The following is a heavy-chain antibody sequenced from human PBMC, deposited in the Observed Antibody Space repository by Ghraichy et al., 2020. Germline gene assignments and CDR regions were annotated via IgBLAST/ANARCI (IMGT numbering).Heavy chain of an antibody. V-gene: IGHV3-66*01. CDR2: IYSGGSA. CDR1: GFTVSGNY. J-gene: IGHJ4*02. Sequence: GGSLRLSCAASGFTVSGNYMSWVRQAPGMGLEWVSVIYSGGSAYYADSVKARFTISRDNSKNTLYLQMNSLRAEDTAVYYCAREDCSGGSCYSAHYWGQGTLVTVSS. D-gene: IGHD2-15*01. CDR3: AREDCSGGSCYSAHY.